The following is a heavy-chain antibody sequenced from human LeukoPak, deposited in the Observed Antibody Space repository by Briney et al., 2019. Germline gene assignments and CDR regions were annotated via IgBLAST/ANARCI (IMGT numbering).Heavy chain of an antibody. CDR1: GFTFSSYS. CDR2: ISSSSSYI. V-gene: IGHV3-21*01. CDR3: ARGRLRITMIVVAPDY. Sequence: GGSLRLSCAASGFTFSSYSMNWVRQAPEEGLEWVSSISSSSSYIYYADSVKGRFTISRDNAKNSLYLQMNSLRAEDTAVYYCARGRLRITMIVVAPDYWGQGTLVTVSS. D-gene: IGHD3-22*01. J-gene: IGHJ4*02.